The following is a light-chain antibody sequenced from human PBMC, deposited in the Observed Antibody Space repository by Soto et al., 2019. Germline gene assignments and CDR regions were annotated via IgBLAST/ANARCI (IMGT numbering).Light chain of an antibody. Sequence: QSALTQPASVSGSPGLPITISCTGTSSDVGSFDSVAWYQHNPGKAPKLMIYDVSNRPSGVSSRFSGSKSGNTASLSISGLQTEDEANYYCSSFTTSSTLVFGTGTKLTVL. J-gene: IGLJ1*01. CDR2: DVS. CDR3: SSFTTSSTLV. CDR1: SSDVGSFDS. V-gene: IGLV2-14*01.